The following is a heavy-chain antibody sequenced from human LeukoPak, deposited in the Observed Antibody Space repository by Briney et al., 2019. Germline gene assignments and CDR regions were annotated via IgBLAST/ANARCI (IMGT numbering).Heavy chain of an antibody. V-gene: IGHV1-69*04. Sequence: SVKVSCKASGGTFSSYTISWVRPAPGQGLAWMGRIIPILGIANYAQKFQGRVTITADKSTSTAYMELSSLRSEDTAVYYCAREGGTMVPPRYRFDYWGQGTLVTVSS. CDR3: AREGGTMVPPRYRFDY. CDR1: GGTFSSYT. D-gene: IGHD3-10*01. J-gene: IGHJ4*02. CDR2: IIPILGIA.